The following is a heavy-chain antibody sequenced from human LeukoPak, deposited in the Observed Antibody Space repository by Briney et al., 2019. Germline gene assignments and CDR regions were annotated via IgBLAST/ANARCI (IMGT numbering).Heavy chain of an antibody. CDR3: AREDEQQLGNFDY. CDR1: GYTFTSYG. D-gene: IGHD6-13*01. J-gene: IGHJ4*02. V-gene: IGHV7-4-1*02. CDR2: INTNTGNP. Sequence: ASVKVSCKASGYTFTSYGISWVRQAPGQGLEWMGWINTNTGNPTYAQGFTGRFVFSLDTSVSTAYLQISSLKADDTAVYYCAREDEQQLGNFDYWGQGTLVTVSS.